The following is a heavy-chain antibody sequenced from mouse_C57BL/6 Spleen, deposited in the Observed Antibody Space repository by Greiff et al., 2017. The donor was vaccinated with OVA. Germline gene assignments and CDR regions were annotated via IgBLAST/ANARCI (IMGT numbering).Heavy chain of an antibody. CDR1: GYTFTGYW. V-gene: IGHV1-9*01. CDR3: SKGYDCYWAIDY. Sequence: QVQLKQSGAELMKPGASVKLSCKATGYTFTGYWIEWVKQRPGHGLEWIGEILPGSGSTNYNEKFQGKATFTVDTSSNTAYMPLSSLTTEDSANSYGSKGYDCYWAIDYWGQGTTLTVSS. J-gene: IGHJ2*01. CDR2: ILPGSGST. D-gene: IGHD2-3*01.